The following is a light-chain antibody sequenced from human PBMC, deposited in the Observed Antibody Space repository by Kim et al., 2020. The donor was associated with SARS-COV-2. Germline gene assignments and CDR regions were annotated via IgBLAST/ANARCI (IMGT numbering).Light chain of an antibody. CDR3: TSYTSSTLV. V-gene: IGLV2-14*03. CDR1: SSDVGGYNS. J-gene: IGLJ1*01. Sequence: PGQSITSSCTRTSSDVGGYNSVSWYQQHPGKAPTLMIYDVSNRPSGVSNRFSGSKSGNTASLTISGLQAEDEADYYCTSYTSSTLVFGTGTKVTVL. CDR2: DVS.